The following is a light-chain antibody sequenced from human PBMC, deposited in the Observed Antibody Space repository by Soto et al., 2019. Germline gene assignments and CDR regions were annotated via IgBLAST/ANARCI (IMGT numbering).Light chain of an antibody. CDR3: SSYAGSNILV. J-gene: IGLJ2*01. CDR1: SSDVGGYNY. V-gene: IGLV2-8*01. Sequence: QSALTQPPSASGSPGQSITISCTGTSSDVGGYNYVSWYQQHPGYAPKLIIHEVNKRPSGVPDRFPGSKSGNTASLTVTGLQAEDEADYYCSSYAGSNILVFGEGTKLTVL. CDR2: EVN.